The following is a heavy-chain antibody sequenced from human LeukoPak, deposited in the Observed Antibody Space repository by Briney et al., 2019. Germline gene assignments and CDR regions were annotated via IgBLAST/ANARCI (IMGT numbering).Heavy chain of an antibody. CDR1: GFTFISYA. V-gene: IGHV3-23*01. Sequence: PGGSLRLSCAASGFTFISYAMSWVRQAPGKGLECVSAISGSGGSTYYADSVKGRFTISRDNSKNTLYLQMNSLRAEDTAVYYCAKDRGRTIFGVVIIPLSYYYYYLDVWGKGTTLTVSS. D-gene: IGHD3-3*01. CDR3: AKDRGRTIFGVVIIPLSYYYYYLDV. CDR2: ISGSGGST. J-gene: IGHJ6*03.